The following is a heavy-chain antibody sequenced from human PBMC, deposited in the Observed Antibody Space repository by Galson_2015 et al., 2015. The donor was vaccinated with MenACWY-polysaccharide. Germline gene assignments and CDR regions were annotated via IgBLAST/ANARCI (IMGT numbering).Heavy chain of an antibody. D-gene: IGHD6-13*01. CDR2: IRYDGSNK. Sequence: SLRLSCAASGFTFSSYGMHWVRQAPGKGLEWVAFIRYDGSNKYYADSVKGRFTISRDNSKYTLYLQMNSLRAEDTAVYYCAKGDRIAAAGHDYWGQGTLVTVSS. CDR3: AKGDRIAAAGHDY. J-gene: IGHJ4*02. V-gene: IGHV3-30*02. CDR1: GFTFSSYG.